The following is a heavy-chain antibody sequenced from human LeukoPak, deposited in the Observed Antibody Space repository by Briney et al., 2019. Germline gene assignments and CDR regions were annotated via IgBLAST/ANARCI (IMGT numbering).Heavy chain of an antibody. CDR1: GGTFSSYA. D-gene: IGHD3-10*01. Sequence: SVKVSCKASGGTFSSYAISWVRQAPGQGLEWMGGIIPIFGTANYAQKFQGRVTVTADKSTSTAYMELSSLRSEDTAVYYCARESIIMVRGVIHRGVDYWGQGTLVTVSS. V-gene: IGHV1-69*06. J-gene: IGHJ4*02. CDR2: IIPIFGTA. CDR3: ARESIIMVRGVIHRGVDY.